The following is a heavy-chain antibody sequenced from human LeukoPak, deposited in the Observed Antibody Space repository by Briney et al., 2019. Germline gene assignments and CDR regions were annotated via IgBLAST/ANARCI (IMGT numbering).Heavy chain of an antibody. J-gene: IGHJ6*03. CDR3: ARVLRYCSGGNCYSGGLGYMDV. Sequence: GGSLRLSCAASGFTFSSYWMHWVRQAPGKGLVWVSRINSDGSSTSYADSVKGRFTISRDNAKNTLYLQMNSLRAEDTAVYYCARVLRYCSGGNCYSGGLGYMDVWGKGTTVTVSS. V-gene: IGHV3-74*01. D-gene: IGHD2-15*01. CDR1: GFTFSSYW. CDR2: INSDGSST.